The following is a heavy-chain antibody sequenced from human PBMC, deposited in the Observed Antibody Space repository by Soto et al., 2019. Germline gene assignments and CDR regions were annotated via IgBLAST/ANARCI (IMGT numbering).Heavy chain of an antibody. CDR3: AGGRGFGYGIDY. CDR2: IKNSGNP. J-gene: IGHJ4*02. CDR1: GGSISTGDHY. D-gene: IGHD5-18*01. V-gene: IGHV4-30-4*01. Sequence: QVQLQESGPGLVKPSQTLSLTCTVSGGSISTGDHYWSWIRKPPGKGPEWIGHIKNSGNPCYSPSLKSRATVSGDTSRNQYSLKLISVTAADTAVYFCAGGRGFGYGIDYWGQGNLVSLSS.